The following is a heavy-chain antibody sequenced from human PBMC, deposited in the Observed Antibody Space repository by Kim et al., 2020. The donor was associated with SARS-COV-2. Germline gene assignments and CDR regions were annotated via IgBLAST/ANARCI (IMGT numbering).Heavy chain of an antibody. D-gene: IGHD4-17*01. J-gene: IGHJ3*02. CDR3: AGDGYGDYAGHDAFDI. V-gene: IGHV4-31*02. Sequence: SLMGRVTIAVDTSKNHFYLKLSSVTAADTAVYYCAGDGYGDYAGHDAFDIWGQGTMVTVSS.